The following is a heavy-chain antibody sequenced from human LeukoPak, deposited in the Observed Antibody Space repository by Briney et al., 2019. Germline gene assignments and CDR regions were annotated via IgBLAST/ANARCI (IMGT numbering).Heavy chain of an antibody. CDR3: AKDRVSPGFNWFDP. V-gene: IGHV3-23*01. CDR1: GVIISSYA. Sequence: PGGSLRLSCAASGVIISSYAMSWVRQAPGKGLEWVSAINGRGDSTYYADFVKGRFTISRDNSKSTVYLQMNNLRTEDTAVYYCAKDRVSPGFNWFDPWGQGTLVTVSS. J-gene: IGHJ5*02. CDR2: INGRGDST. D-gene: IGHD2/OR15-2a*01.